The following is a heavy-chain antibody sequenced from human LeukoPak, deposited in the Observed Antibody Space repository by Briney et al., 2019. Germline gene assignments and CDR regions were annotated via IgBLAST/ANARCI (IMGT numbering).Heavy chain of an antibody. CDR2: INPNSGGT. CDR3: ASRQSSPDPDYGDYWWFDP. V-gene: IGHV1-2*02. J-gene: IGHJ5*02. CDR1: GYTFTGYY. D-gene: IGHD4-17*01. Sequence: VASVKVSCKASGYTFTGYYMHWVRQAPGQGLEWMGWINPNSGGTNYARKLQGRVTMTTDTSTSTAYMELRSLRSDDTAVYYCASRQSSPDPDYGDYWWFDPWGQGTLVTVSS.